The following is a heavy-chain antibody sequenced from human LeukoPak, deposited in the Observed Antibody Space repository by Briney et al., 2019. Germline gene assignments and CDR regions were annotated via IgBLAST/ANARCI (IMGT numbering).Heavy chain of an antibody. CDR3: ARDEADAFDI. J-gene: IGHJ3*02. Sequence: PWGSLRLSCAASGFTFRSYWMHWVRQAPGNGLVWVSHINIDGSTTTYADSVKGRFTISRDNAKKTLYLQMNSLRAEDTAVYYCARDEADAFDIWGQGTMVTVSS. CDR1: GFTFRSYW. CDR2: INIDGSTT. V-gene: IGHV3-74*03.